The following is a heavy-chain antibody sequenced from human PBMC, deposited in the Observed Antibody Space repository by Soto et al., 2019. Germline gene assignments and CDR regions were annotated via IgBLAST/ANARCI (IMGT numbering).Heavy chain of an antibody. Sequence: PGGSLRLSCAASGFTFSSYAMSWVRQAPGKGLEWVSAISGSGGSTYYADSVKGRFTISRDNSKNTLYLQMNSLRAEDTAVYYCAKDPIVVVITGNYFDYWGQGTLVTVSS. CDR1: GFTFSSYA. V-gene: IGHV3-23*01. CDR3: AKDPIVVVITGNYFDY. J-gene: IGHJ4*02. CDR2: ISGSGGST. D-gene: IGHD3-22*01.